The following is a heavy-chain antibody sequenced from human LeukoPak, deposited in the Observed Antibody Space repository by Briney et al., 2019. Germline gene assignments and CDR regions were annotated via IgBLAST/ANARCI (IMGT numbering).Heavy chain of an antibody. D-gene: IGHD6-6*01. CDR2: INHSGST. CDR1: GGSFSGYY. Sequence: SETLSLTCAVYGGSFSGYYWSWIRQPPGKGLEWIGEINHSGSTNYNPSLKSRVTISVDTSKNQFSLKLSSVTAADTAVYYCARGPNGSNRIAARPRYYYYYVDVWGKGTTVTVSS. CDR3: ARGPNGSNRIAARPRYYYYYVDV. V-gene: IGHV4-34*01. J-gene: IGHJ6*03.